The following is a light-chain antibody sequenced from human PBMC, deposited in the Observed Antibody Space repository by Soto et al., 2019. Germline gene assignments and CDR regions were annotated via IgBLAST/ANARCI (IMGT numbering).Light chain of an antibody. CDR2: GAS. CDR1: QSISNW. J-gene: IGKJ2*01. Sequence: DIQMTQSPSTLSASVGDRVTITCRASQSISNWLAWYQQKPRKAPKLLIYGASSLESGVPSRFSGSGSGTEFTLTIISLQPDDFATYYCQQYNSYSLFFGQGTKLEIK. V-gene: IGKV1-5*01. CDR3: QQYNSYSLF.